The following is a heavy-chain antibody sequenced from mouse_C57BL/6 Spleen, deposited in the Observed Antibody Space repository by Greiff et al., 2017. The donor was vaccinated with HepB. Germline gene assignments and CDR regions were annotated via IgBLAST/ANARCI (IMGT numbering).Heavy chain of an antibody. CDR1: GYTFTSYW. V-gene: IGHV1-7*01. D-gene: IGHD2-3*01. CDR3: ARGGTYEGYIYAMDH. J-gene: IGHJ4*01. Sequence: QVQLQQSGAELAKPGASVKLSCKASGYTFTSYWMHWVKQRPGQGLEWIGYINPSRGYTKYNQKFKDKVTLTADNSSSPADMQLSILTYADSAVYYCARGGTYEGYIYAMDHWGQGPSVTVSS. CDR2: INPSRGYT.